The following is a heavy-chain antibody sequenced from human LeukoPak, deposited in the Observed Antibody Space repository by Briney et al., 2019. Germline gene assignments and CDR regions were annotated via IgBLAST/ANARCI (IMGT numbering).Heavy chain of an antibody. J-gene: IGHJ4*02. CDR3: AIYARYSSSWYFDY. CDR1: GYTLTELS. CDR2: FDPEDGET. Sequence: GASVKVSCKVSGYTLTELSMHWVRQAPGNGLEWMGGFDPEDGETIYAQKFQGRVTMTEDTSTDRAYMELSSLRSEDTAVYYCAIYARYSSSWYFDYWGQGTLVTVSS. D-gene: IGHD6-13*01. V-gene: IGHV1-24*01.